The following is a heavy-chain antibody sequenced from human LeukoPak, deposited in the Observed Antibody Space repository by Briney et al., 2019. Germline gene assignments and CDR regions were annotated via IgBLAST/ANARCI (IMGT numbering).Heavy chain of an antibody. D-gene: IGHD5-18*01. V-gene: IGHV4-59*12. J-gene: IGHJ6*03. CDR1: SDSMNSYY. CDR2: IYYSGSA. CDR3: ARYDEGYSSTNYYYYYYMDV. Sequence: SETLSLTCTVSSDSMNSYYWSWIRQPPGKGLEWIGYIYYSGSANYNPSLKSRVTMSVDTSKNQFSLKLSSVTAADTAVYYCARYDEGYSSTNYYYYYYMDVWGKGTTVTVSS.